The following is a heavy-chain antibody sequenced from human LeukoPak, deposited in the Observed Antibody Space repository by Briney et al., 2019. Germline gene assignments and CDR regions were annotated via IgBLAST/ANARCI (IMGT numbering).Heavy chain of an antibody. J-gene: IGHJ4*02. Sequence: GGSLRLSCAASGFPFSSYGMHWVRQAPGKGLEWVAVISYDGSNKYYADSVKGRFTISRDNSKNTLYLQMNSLRAEDTAVYYCAKVLRKQQNFDYWGQGTLVTVSS. D-gene: IGHD6-13*01. CDR2: ISYDGSNK. CDR1: GFPFSSYG. CDR3: AKVLRKQQNFDY. V-gene: IGHV3-30*18.